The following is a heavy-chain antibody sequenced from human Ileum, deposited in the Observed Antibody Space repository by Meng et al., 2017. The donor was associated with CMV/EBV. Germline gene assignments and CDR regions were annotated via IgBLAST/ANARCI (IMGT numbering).Heavy chain of an antibody. CDR3: ARGSSCSSATCYIPKSPFDY. V-gene: IGHV3-30-3*01. CDR2: ISYDGNNE. J-gene: IGHJ4*02. D-gene: IGHD2-2*02. Sequence: GGSLRLSCAASGFTFSNFAMHWVRQAPGKGLEWVAVISYDGNNEYHADSVEGRLTISRDNSKNTLYLQMNSLRVDDTAVYFCARGSSCSSATCYIPKSPFDYWGQGTLVTVSS. CDR1: GFTFSNFA.